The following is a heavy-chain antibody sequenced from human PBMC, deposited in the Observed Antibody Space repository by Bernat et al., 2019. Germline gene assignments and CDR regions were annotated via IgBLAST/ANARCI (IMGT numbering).Heavy chain of an antibody. CDR2: INHSGST. D-gene: IGHD3-9*01. CDR3: ARGLGLGYDILTGYPLLGYFDY. J-gene: IGHJ4*02. V-gene: IGHV4-34*01. CDR1: GGSFSGYY. Sequence: QVQLQQWGAGLLKPSETLSLTCAVYGGSFSGYYWSWIRQPPGKGLEWIGEINHSGSTNYNPSLKSRVTISVDTSKNQLSLKLGSVTAADTAVYYCARGLGLGYDILTGYPLLGYFDYWGQGTLVTVSS.